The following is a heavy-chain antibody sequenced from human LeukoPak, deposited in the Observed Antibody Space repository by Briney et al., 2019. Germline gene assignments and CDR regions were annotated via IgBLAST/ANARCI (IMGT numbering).Heavy chain of an antibody. Sequence: ASVKVSCKASGYTFTGYYMHWVRQAPGQGLEWMGWINPNSGGTNYAQKFQGRVTMTRDTSISTAYMELSRLRSDDTAVYYCARDPNSGSYLGEAFDYWGQGTLVTVSS. CDR3: ARDPNSGSYLGEAFDY. CDR1: GYTFTGYY. J-gene: IGHJ4*02. V-gene: IGHV1-2*02. CDR2: INPNSGGT. D-gene: IGHD1-26*01.